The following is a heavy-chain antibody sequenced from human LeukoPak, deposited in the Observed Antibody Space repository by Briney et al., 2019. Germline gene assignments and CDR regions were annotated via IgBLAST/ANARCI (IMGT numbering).Heavy chain of an antibody. Sequence: GGSLRLSCAASGLTFSSYGMHWVRQAPGKGLEWVAFIRYDGSKKYYADSVKGRFTISRDNSKNTLYLQMNSLRAEDTAVYYCARDGTAAGLYFDLWGQGTLVTVSS. CDR2: IRYDGSKK. D-gene: IGHD6-13*01. CDR3: ARDGTAAGLYFDL. CDR1: GLTFSSYG. V-gene: IGHV3-30*02. J-gene: IGHJ4*01.